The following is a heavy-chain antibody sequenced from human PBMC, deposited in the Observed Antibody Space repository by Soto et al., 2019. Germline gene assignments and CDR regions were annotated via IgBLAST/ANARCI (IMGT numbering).Heavy chain of an antibody. CDR2: IIPIFGTA. CDR3: ARVSGSGSSPHLRY. Sequence: QVQLVQSGAEVKKPGSSVKVSCKASGGTFSSYAISWVRQAPGQGLEWMGGIIPIFGTANYAQKFQGRVTITADESTSTAYMALSSLRAEDTAVYYCARVSGSGSSPHLRYWGQGTLVTVSS. J-gene: IGHJ4*02. V-gene: IGHV1-69*01. D-gene: IGHD3-10*01. CDR1: GGTFSSYA.